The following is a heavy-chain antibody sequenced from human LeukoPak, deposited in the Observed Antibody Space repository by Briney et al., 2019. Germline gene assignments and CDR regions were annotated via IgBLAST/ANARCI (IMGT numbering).Heavy chain of an antibody. V-gene: IGHV4-59*01. CDR2: IYYSGST. D-gene: IGHD5-18*01. CDR3: ARGRYRYRYGMDV. CDR1: GGSISSYY. Sequence: SETLSLTCTVSGGSISSYYWSWVRQPPGKGLEGVGYIYYSGSTNYNPSLKSRGTISVETCKKKCSLKLSSVTAADTAVYYCARGRYRYRYGMDVWGQGTTVTVSS. J-gene: IGHJ6*02.